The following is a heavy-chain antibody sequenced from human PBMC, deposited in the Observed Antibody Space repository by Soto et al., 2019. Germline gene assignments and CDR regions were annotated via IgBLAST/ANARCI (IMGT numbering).Heavy chain of an antibody. D-gene: IGHD3-10*01. CDR2: SSAYNGKT. V-gene: IGHV1-18*01. Sequence: QGQLVQSGNEVKKPGASVKVSCKASGYTFSMYGITWVRQAPGQGLEWMGWSSAYNGKTQYAQKLPGRVAMTTDTSTTTAYMEPRSLRSDDTAMYYCARLHRYGDNPPALWGQGTLVTVSS. J-gene: IGHJ4*02. CDR1: GYTFSMYG. CDR3: ARLHRYGDNPPAL.